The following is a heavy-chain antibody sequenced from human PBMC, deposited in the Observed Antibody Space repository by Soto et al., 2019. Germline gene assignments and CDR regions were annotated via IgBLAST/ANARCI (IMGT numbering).Heavy chain of an antibody. CDR1: GGSFSGYY. CDR3: ARDIAEARPGGMDV. J-gene: IGHJ6*02. V-gene: IGHV4-34*01. CDR2: INHSGST. D-gene: IGHD6-13*01. Sequence: SETLSLTCAVYGGSFSGYYWSWIRQPPGKGLEWIGEINHSGSTNYNPSLKSRVTISVDTSKNQFSLKLSSVTAADTAVYYCARDIAEARPGGMDVWGQGTTVTVSS.